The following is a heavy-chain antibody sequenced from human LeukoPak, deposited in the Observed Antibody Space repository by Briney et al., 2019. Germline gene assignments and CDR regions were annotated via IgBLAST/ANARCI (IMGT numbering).Heavy chain of an antibody. CDR1: GYSFTSYW. V-gene: IGHV5-51*01. J-gene: IGHJ6*03. D-gene: IGHD3-3*01. CDR3: ARSYDSYYYYMDV. Sequence: GESLKISCKGSGYSFTSYWLGWVRQMPGKGLEWMGIIYPGDSDTRYRPSFQGQVTISADKSISTAYLQWSSLKASDTAMYYCARSYDSYYYYMDVWGKGTTVTVSS. CDR2: IYPGDSDT.